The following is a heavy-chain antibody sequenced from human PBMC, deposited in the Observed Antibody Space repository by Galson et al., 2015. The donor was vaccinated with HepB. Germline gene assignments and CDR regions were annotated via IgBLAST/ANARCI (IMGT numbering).Heavy chain of an antibody. CDR1: GNSLTNYW. V-gene: IGHV5-51*01. Sequence: QSGAEVKKPGESLKISCKGSGNSLTNYWFGWARQMPGKGLEWMGIIYSGDSDTRYSPSFQGQVSISADKSINTAYLQWSSLKVSDTAMYYCALSSQMVATTRDAFDIWGQGTMVTASS. CDR3: ALSSQMVATTRDAFDI. J-gene: IGHJ3*02. CDR2: IYSGDSDT. D-gene: IGHD2-15*01.